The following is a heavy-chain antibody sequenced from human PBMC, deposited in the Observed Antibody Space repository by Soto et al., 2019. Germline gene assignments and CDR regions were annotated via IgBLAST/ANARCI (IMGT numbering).Heavy chain of an antibody. D-gene: IGHD4-17*01. CDR3: ARVGDYGGKGYRY. J-gene: IGHJ4*02. CDR1: GGTFSSYA. Sequence: QVQLVQSGAEVKKPGSSVKVSCKASGGTFSSYAISWVRQAPGQGLEWMGGIIPIFGTANYAQKFQGRVTCTXDXYTSTAYMELRSLRSEDTAVYYCARVGDYGGKGYRYWGQGTLVTVSS. V-gene: IGHV1-69*05. CDR2: IIPIFGTA.